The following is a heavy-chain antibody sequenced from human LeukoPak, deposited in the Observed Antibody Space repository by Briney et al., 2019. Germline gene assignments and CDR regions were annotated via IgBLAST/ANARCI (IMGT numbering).Heavy chain of an antibody. Sequence: ASVKVSCKASGYTFTSYDINWVRQATGQGLEWMGWMNPNSGNTGYAQEFQGRVTMTRNTSISTAYMELSSLRSEDTAVYYCARYIAAAGKTDYWGQGTLVTVSS. CDR2: MNPNSGNT. CDR3: ARYIAAAGKTDY. CDR1: GYTFTSYD. J-gene: IGHJ4*02. V-gene: IGHV1-8*01. D-gene: IGHD6-13*01.